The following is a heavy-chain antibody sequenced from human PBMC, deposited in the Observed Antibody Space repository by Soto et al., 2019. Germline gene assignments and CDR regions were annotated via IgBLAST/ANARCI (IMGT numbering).Heavy chain of an antibody. D-gene: IGHD5-18*01. J-gene: IGHJ6*02. CDR2: ISSSSSYI. V-gene: IGHV3-21*01. CDR1: GFTFSSYS. CDR3: AREGGEYTAMVTYYGMDV. Sequence: GGSLRLSCAASGFTFSSYSMNWVRQAPGKGLEWVSSISSSSSYIYYADSVKGRFTISRDNAKNSLYLQMNSLRAEDTAVYYCAREGGEYTAMVTYYGMDVWGQGTTVTVSS.